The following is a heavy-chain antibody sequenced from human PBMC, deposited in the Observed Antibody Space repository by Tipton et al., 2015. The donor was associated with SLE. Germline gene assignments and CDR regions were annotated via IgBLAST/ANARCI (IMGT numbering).Heavy chain of an antibody. CDR1: GFTFSSYG. Sequence: SLRLSCAASGFTFSSYGMHWVRQAPGKGLEWVANIKQDGTEKDYVDSVRGRFTISRDNAKNSLYLQMNSLRVDDTAVYYCANQREDFWSGSPLDYWGQGTLVTVSS. CDR2: IKQDGTEK. D-gene: IGHD3-3*01. CDR3: ANQREDFWSGSPLDY. V-gene: IGHV3-7*01. J-gene: IGHJ4*02.